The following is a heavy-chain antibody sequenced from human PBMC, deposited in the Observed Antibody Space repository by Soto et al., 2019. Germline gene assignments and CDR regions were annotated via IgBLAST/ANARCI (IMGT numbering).Heavy chain of an antibody. J-gene: IGHJ6*02. CDR2: IIPIFGTA. CDR1: GGTFSSYA. CDR3: ARGVELVPAAVDYYGMDV. V-gene: IGHV1-69*12. D-gene: IGHD2-2*01. Sequence: QVQLVQSGAEVKKPGSSVKVSCKASGGTFSSYAISWVRQAPGQGLEWMGGIIPIFGTANYAQKFQGRVTITADESTSPAYMELSSLRSEDTAVYYCARGVELVPAAVDYYGMDVWGQGTTVTVSS.